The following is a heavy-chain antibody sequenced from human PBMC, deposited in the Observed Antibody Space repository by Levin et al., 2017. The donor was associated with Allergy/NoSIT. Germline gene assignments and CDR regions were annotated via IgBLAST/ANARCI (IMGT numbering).Heavy chain of an antibody. D-gene: IGHD3-9*01. CDR3: AREDYDILPAVGCGAFDI. V-gene: IGHV4-31*03. CDR2: IYYSGST. CDR1: GGSISSGGYY. Sequence: SETLSLTCTVSGGSISSGGYYWSWIRQHPGKGLEWIGYIYYSGSTYYNPSLKSRVTISVDTSKNQFSLKLSSVTAADTAVYYCAREDYDILPAVGCGAFDIWGQGTMVTVSS. J-gene: IGHJ3*02.